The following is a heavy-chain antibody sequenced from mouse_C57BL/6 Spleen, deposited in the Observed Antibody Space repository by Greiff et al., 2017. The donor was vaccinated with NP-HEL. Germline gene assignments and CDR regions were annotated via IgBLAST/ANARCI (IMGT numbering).Heavy chain of an antibody. D-gene: IGHD2-4*01. CDR1: GYTFTDYN. Sequence: VQLQQPGTELVKPGASVKLSCKASGYTFTDYNMHWVKQSHGKSLEWIGYINPNNGGTSYNQKFKGKATLTVNKSSSTAYMELRSLTSEDSAVYYCARSRGLRAMDYWGQGTSVTVSS. CDR3: ARSRGLRAMDY. CDR2: INPNNGGT. J-gene: IGHJ4*01. V-gene: IGHV1-22*01.